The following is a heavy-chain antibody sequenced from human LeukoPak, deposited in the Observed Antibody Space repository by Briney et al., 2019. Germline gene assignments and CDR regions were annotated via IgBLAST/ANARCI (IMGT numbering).Heavy chain of an antibody. CDR2: IRYDGSNK. D-gene: IGHD6-13*01. V-gene: IGHV3-30*02. CDR3: AKPHAAAAGPFDP. Sequence: PGGSLRLSCAASGFTFSSYGMHWVRQAPGKGLEWVAFIRYDGSNKYYADSVKGRFTISRDNSKNTLYLQMNSLRAEDTAVYYCAKPHAAAAGPFDPWGQGTLVTVSS. CDR1: GFTFSSYG. J-gene: IGHJ5*02.